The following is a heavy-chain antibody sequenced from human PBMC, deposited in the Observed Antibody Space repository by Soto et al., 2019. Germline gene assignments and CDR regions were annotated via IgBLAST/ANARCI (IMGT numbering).Heavy chain of an antibody. Sequence: SESLSLTCTVSGASITGSFFWSWIRQPAGKGLEWIGRFSLSGTTNYNPSLRSRVTMSADVSKNQFSLRLTSVTAADTALYYCARGMTPPGAPAWYYFDSWGQGTLVTVSS. V-gene: IGHV4-4*07. J-gene: IGHJ4*02. CDR1: GASITGSFF. CDR3: ARGMTPPGAPAWYYFDS. CDR2: FSLSGTT. D-gene: IGHD2-8*02.